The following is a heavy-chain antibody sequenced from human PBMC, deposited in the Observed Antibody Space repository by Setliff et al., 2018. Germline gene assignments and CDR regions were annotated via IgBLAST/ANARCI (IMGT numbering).Heavy chain of an antibody. CDR2: IYYSGST. CDR3: ARMLAAARYYYYYGMDV. V-gene: IGHV4-59*08. J-gene: IGHJ6*02. CDR1: GGSISSHY. Sequence: PSETLSLTCTVSGGSISSHYWSWIRQPPGKGLEWIGSIYYSGSTNYNPSLKSRVTISVDTSKNQFSLKLSSVTAADTAVYYCARMLAAARYYYYYGMDVWGQGTTVTVSS. D-gene: IGHD6-13*01.